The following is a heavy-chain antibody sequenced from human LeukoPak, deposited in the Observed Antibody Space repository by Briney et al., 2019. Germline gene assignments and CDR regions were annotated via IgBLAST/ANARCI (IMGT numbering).Heavy chain of an antibody. Sequence: GSLRLSCAASGFTFSSYSMNWVRQAPGKGLEWIGEINHSGSTNYNPSLKSRVTISIDTSKNQFSLKLSSVTAADTAVYYCAGGVYYYYYMDVWGKGTTVTISS. J-gene: IGHJ6*03. CDR3: AGGVYYYYYMDV. D-gene: IGHD3-10*01. V-gene: IGHV4-34*08. CDR1: GFTFSSYS. CDR2: INHSGST.